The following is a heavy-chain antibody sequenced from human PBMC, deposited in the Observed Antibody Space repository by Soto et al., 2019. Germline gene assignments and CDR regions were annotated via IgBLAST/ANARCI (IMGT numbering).Heavy chain of an antibody. CDR3: ASALSYGNI. D-gene: IGHD5-18*01. Sequence: EVQLVESGGGLVQPGGSLRLSCAASGITFSSYWMSWVRQAPGKGLEWVANIKQDGSEKFYVDSVKGRFTISRDNAKNSLYLLMNRLRAEDTAVYYCASALSYGNIWGQGTMVTVSS. CDR1: GITFSSYW. J-gene: IGHJ3*02. V-gene: IGHV3-7*02. CDR2: IKQDGSEK.